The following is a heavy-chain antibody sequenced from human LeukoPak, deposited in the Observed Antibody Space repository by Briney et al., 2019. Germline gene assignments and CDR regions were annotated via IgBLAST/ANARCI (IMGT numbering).Heavy chain of an antibody. CDR1: GFTFNTYS. V-gene: IGHV3-7*01. Sequence: GGSLRLSCAASGFTFNTYSMNWVRQAPGKGLEWVANIKEDGSEKYYVDSLKGRFTISRDNAKDSLYLQMNSLRAEDTAVYYCARARGYFDNWGQGTLVTVSS. CDR3: ARARGYFDN. D-gene: IGHD3-10*01. J-gene: IGHJ4*02. CDR2: IKEDGSEK.